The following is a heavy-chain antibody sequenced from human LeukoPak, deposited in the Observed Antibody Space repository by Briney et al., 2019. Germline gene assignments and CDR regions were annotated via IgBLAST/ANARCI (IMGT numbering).Heavy chain of an antibody. V-gene: IGHV3-15*01. D-gene: IGHD6-13*01. CDR2: IKTKTDGVTT. CDR1: GFTFSTYA. J-gene: IGHJ2*01. CDR3: ATYSRLGFDL. Sequence: GGSLRLSCAASGFTFSTYAMSWVRQAPGKGLEWVGLIKTKTDGVTTDFAAPVRGRFAISRDDSKNTLNLQMNILKVEDTAVYYCATYSRLGFDLWGRGTLVTVSS.